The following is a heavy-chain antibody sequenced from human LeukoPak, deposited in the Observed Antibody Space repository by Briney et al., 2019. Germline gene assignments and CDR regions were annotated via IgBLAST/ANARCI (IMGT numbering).Heavy chain of an antibody. CDR2: IYTTGNT. V-gene: IGHV4-61*02. Sequence: PSETLSLTCTESGGSISSDDYYWNWIRQPAGRGLEWIGRIYTTGNTMYNPSLESRVSMSIDTSKNQVSLKVKSVTAADTAVYYCARGGTLFTFFDSWGKGTLVTVSS. CDR3: ARGGTLFTFFDS. J-gene: IGHJ4*02. D-gene: IGHD2/OR15-2a*01. CDR1: GGSISSDDYY.